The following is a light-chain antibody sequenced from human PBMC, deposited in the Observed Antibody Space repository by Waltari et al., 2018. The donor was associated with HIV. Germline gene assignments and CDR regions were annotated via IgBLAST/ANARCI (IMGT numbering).Light chain of an antibody. V-gene: IGLV1-40*01. CDR2: RNN. CDR3: QSHDSSRSGSV. CDR1: TSYIRPGPD. Sequence: QPVLTQPPSVSGTPGRSVTISCTGCTSYIRPGPDVPCHRQLPGTAPNPLIDRNNNQPTRSPDRFSTSKSGRSASATITGLETEDEDDYYCQSHDSSRSGSVFGGGTKLTVL. J-gene: IGLJ3*02.